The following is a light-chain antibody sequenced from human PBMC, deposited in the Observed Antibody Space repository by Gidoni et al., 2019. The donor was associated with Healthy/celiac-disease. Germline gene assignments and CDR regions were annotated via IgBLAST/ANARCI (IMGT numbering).Light chain of an antibody. CDR2: DDS. J-gene: IGLJ3*02. Sequence: YVLPPPPTVSRPPGQAARITCGGNNIGSKSVHWYQQKPGQAPVLVVYDDSDRPSGISERFSGSNSGNTATLTISRVEAGDEADYYCQVWDSSSDHRVFGGGTKLTVL. V-gene: IGLV3-21*02. CDR1: NIGSKS. CDR3: QVWDSSSDHRV.